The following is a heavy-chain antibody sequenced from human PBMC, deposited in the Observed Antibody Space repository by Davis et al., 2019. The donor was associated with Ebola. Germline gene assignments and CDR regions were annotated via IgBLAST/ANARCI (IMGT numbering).Heavy chain of an antibody. V-gene: IGHV1-18*04. J-gene: IGHJ4*02. CDR1: GGTFSNNA. Sequence: AASVKVSCKASGGTFSNNAITWVRQAPGQRPEWIGWINAGNGNTKYSQKLQGRVTMTTDTSTSTAYMELRSLRSDDTAVYYCARGYGSGWYSYWGQGTLVTVSS. CDR2: INAGNGNT. D-gene: IGHD6-19*01. CDR3: ARGYGSGWYSY.